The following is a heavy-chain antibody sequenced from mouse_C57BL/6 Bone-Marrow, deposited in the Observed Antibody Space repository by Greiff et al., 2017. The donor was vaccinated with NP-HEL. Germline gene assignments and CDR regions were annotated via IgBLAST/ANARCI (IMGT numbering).Heavy chain of an antibody. CDR1: GYTFTNYW. CDR2: IYPGGGYP. J-gene: IGHJ2*01. V-gene: IGHV1-63*01. CDR3: ARYYYGSSYDYFDY. D-gene: IGHD1-1*01. Sequence: QVQLQQSGAELVRPGTSVKMSCKASGYTFTNYWIGWAKQRPGHGLEWIGDIYPGGGYPNYNEKFKGKATLTADKSSSTAYMQFSSLTSEDSAIYYCARYYYGSSYDYFDYWGQGTTLTVSS.